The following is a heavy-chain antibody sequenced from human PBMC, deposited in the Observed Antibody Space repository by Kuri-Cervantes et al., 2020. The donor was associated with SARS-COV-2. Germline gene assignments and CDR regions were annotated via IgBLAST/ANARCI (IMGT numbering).Heavy chain of an antibody. CDR1: GYTFTSYY. Sequence: ASVKVSCKASGYTFTSYYMHWVRQAPGQGLEWMGWIDPSSGGTNSAQNFQGRVTMTRDTSISTAYMELRRLRSDDTAVYYCARGAFWSRPFDYWGQGTLVTVSS. CDR2: IDPSSGGT. J-gene: IGHJ4*02. D-gene: IGHD3-3*01. V-gene: IGHV1-2*02. CDR3: ARGAFWSRPFDY.